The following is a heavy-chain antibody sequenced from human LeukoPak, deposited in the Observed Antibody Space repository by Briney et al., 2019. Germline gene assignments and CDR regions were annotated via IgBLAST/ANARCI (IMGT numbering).Heavy chain of an antibody. CDR1: GFTFSSYA. CDR2: ISGSGGST. J-gene: IGHJ4*02. D-gene: IGHD3-3*01. CDR3: AKKYYDFWSGFAK. Sequence: GGSLRLSCAASGFTFSSYAMSWVRQAPGKGLEWISAISGSGGSTYYADSVKGRFTISRDNSKNTLYLQMNSLRAEDTAVYYCAKKYYDFWSGFAKWGQGTLVTVSS. V-gene: IGHV3-23*01.